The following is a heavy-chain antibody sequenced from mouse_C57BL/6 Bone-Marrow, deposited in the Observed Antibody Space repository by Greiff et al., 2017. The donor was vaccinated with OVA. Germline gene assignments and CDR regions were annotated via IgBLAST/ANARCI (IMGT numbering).Heavy chain of an antibody. J-gene: IGHJ1*03. CDR3: ARHRGSPYWYFDV. D-gene: IGHD1-1*02. Sequence: DVMLVESGGGLVQPGGSLKLSCAASGFTFSDYYMYWVRQTPEKRLEWVAYISNGGGSTYYPSTVTGRFTISSANAKNTLYLQMSRLKAEDTAMYYCARHRGSPYWYFDVWGTGTTVTVSS. V-gene: IGHV5-12*01. CDR1: GFTFSDYY. CDR2: ISNGGGST.